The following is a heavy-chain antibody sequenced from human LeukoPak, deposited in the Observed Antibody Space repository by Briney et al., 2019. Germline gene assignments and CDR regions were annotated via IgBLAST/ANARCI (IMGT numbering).Heavy chain of an antibody. D-gene: IGHD6-6*01. CDR1: GGSISSSSYY. CDR3: ARVPLVVYGMDV. Sequence: ASETLSLTCTVSGGSISSSSYYWGWIRQPPGKGLEWIGSIYYSGNTYYNSSLKSRVTISLDTSKNQFSLKLSSVTAADTAVYYCARVPLVVYGMDVWGQGTTVTVSS. V-gene: IGHV4-39*07. CDR2: IYYSGNT. J-gene: IGHJ6*02.